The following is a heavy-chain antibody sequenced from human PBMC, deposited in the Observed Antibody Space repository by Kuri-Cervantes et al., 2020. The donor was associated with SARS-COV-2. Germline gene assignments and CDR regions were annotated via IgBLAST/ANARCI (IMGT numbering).Heavy chain of an antibody. V-gene: IGHV3-48*01. CDR1: GSTFSNYD. CDR3: ARAGGSGGTSNYYYYMDV. D-gene: IGHD2-15*01. Sequence: GESLKISCAPSGSTFSNYDMHWVRQAPGKGLEWVAYISAHSTTIKYADSVKGRFAISRDNANNSLYLQMSSLRAEDTAVYYCARAGGSGGTSNYYYYMDVWGKGTTVTVSS. CDR2: ISAHSTTI. J-gene: IGHJ6*03.